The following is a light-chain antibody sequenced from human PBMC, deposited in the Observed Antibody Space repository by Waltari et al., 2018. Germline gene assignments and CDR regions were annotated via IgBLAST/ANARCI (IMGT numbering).Light chain of an antibody. Sequence: IVLTPSPATLSLSPGDTATPPCRASQSVGSYLAWYQQKPGQPPRPLIYDASNRATGVPARFRGSGSGTDFTLTISSLEAEDFAVYYCQQRSNWTPHTFGQGARLEIK. V-gene: IGKV3-11*01. J-gene: IGKJ2*01. CDR3: QQRSNWTPHT. CDR2: DAS. CDR1: QSVGSY.